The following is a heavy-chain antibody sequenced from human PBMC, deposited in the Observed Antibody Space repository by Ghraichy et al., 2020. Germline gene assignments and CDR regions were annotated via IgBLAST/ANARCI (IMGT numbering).Heavy chain of an antibody. V-gene: IGHV4-34*01. Sequence: SETLSLTCAVYGGSFSGYYWSWIRQPPGKGLEWIGEINHSGSTNYNPSLKSRVTISVDTSKNQFSLKLSSVTAADTAVYYCARTGSLLSGYYYVRYFDYWGQGTLVTVSS. CDR3: ARTGSLLSGYYYVRYFDY. D-gene: IGHD3-22*01. CDR1: GGSFSGYY. CDR2: INHSGST. J-gene: IGHJ4*02.